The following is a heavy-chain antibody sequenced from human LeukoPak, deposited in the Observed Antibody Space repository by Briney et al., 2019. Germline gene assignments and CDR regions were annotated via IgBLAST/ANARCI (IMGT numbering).Heavy chain of an antibody. CDR1: GFTFSSHW. CDR2: IKEDGSEK. CDR3: AKRTTGAFDY. V-gene: IGHV3-7*05. D-gene: IGHD1-14*01. Sequence: PGGSLRLSCAASGFTFSSHWMNWVRQAPGKGLEWVANIKEDGSEKYYVDSVKGRFTISRDNSKNTLYLQMNSLRAEDTAVYYCAKRTTGAFDYWGQGTLVTVSS. J-gene: IGHJ4*02.